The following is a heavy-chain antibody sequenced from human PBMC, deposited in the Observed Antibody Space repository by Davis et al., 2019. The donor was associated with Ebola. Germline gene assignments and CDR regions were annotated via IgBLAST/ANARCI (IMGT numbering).Heavy chain of an antibody. CDR2: ISYVADNA. V-gene: IGHV3-23*01. J-gene: IGHJ4*02. Sequence: PGGSLRLSCVASGFTFSSQVFSWVRQAPGKALEWVLTISYVADNAYYAESVKGRFTISRDNSKNTVFLQMSSLRAEDSALYFCAKADYNYDRSGVLQRHPAFDYWGQGVLVTVSS. D-gene: IGHD3-22*01. CDR3: AKADYNYDRSGVLQRHPAFDY. CDR1: GFTFSSQV.